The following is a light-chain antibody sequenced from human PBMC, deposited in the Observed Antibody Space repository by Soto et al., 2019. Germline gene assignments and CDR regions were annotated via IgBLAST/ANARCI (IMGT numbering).Light chain of an antibody. J-gene: IGKJ1*01. CDR1: QSVSSY. CDR3: QQRSNWPPT. Sequence: EIVLTQSPATLSLSPGERATLSCRASQSVSSYLAWYQQKPGQAPRLLIYDASNRATGIPARFSGSGSGTDFTLTISSLGPEDFAVDYCQQRSNWPPTFGQGTKVEIK. V-gene: IGKV3-11*01. CDR2: DAS.